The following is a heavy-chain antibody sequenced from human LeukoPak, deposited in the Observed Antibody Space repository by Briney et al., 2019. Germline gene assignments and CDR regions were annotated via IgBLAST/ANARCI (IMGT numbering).Heavy chain of an antibody. V-gene: IGHV3-21*01. D-gene: IGHD3-22*01. CDR1: GFPFSNYI. CDR2: ISGGSRYI. J-gene: IGHJ1*01. CDR3: ARGDYYDSSPHY. Sequence: PGGSLRLFCAASGFPFSNYIMNCVRQPPGKGLEWVASISGGSRYIFHADSVKGRFTISRDNSKNSVFLQMNSLRVDDTALYYCARGDYYDSSPHYWGQGTLVIVSS.